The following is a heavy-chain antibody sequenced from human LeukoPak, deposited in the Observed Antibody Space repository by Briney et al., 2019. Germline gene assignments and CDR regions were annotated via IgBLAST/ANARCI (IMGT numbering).Heavy chain of an antibody. D-gene: IGHD1-1*01. CDR1: GGTFSSYA. CDR2: IIPILGIA. V-gene: IGHV1-69*04. Sequence: ASVKVSCKASGGTFSSYAISWVRQAPGQGLEWMGRIIPILGIANYAQKFQGRVTITEDKSTSTAYMELSSLRSEDTAVYYCARDRLERRRDAFDIWGQGTMVTVSS. CDR3: ARDRLERRRDAFDI. J-gene: IGHJ3*02.